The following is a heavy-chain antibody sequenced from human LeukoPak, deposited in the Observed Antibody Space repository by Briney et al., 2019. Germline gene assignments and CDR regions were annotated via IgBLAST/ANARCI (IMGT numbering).Heavy chain of an antibody. CDR1: GYTLSRYG. V-gene: IGHV1-18*01. J-gene: IGHJ4*02. CDR3: ARGRPAGY. Sequence: ASVQVSCMGSGYTLSRYGFSWVRQAPGQGLEWMAWSSADNTITHYAQKLQGRVTLTTDTSTGTSYMELRSLRSDDTAVYFCARGRPAGYCSQGTLIIVSS. CDR2: SSADNTIT. D-gene: IGHD6-25*01.